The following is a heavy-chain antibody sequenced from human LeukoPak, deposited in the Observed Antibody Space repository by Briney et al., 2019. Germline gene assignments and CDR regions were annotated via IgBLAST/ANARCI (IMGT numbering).Heavy chain of an antibody. V-gene: IGHV4-59*08. CDR2: IYYSGST. CDR1: GESISGFY. D-gene: IGHD6-13*01. J-gene: IGHJ4*02. CDR3: ARLIAADPQLDC. Sequence: SETLSLTCTVSGESISGFYWNWIRQPPGKGLEWIGYIYYSGSTNYNPSLKSRVTISVDTSKNQFSLKLSSVTAADTAVYYCARLIAADPQLDCWGQGTLVTVSS.